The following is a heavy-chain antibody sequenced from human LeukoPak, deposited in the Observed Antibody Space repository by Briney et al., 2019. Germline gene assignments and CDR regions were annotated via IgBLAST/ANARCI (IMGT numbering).Heavy chain of an antibody. V-gene: IGHV3-23*01. CDR1: GFTFSSFA. CDR2: ISGSGGST. CDR3: VKDRCDRTTCPEV. Sequence: GGSLRLSCAASGFTFSSFALSWIRQAPGEGLEWVSGISGSGGSTYYTDSVKGRFTISRDNSKNTLHLQMSSLRAEDTALYYCVKDRCDRTTCPEVWGQGTLVTVSS. D-gene: IGHD2-2*01. J-gene: IGHJ4*02.